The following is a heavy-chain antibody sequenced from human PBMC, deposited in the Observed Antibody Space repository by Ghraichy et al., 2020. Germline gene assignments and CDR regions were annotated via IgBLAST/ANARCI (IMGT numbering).Heavy chain of an antibody. J-gene: IGHJ6*02. CDR1: GYTLTELS. CDR3: ATGYYYYYGMDV. CDR2: FDPEDGET. V-gene: IGHV1-24*01. Sequence: SVKVSCKVSGYTLTELSMHWVRQAPGKGLEWMGSFDPEDGETIYAQKFQGRVTMTEDTSTDTAYMELSSLRSEDTAVYYCATGYYYYYGMDVWGQGTTVTVSS.